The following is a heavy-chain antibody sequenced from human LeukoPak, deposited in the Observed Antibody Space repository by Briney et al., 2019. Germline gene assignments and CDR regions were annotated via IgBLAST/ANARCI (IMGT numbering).Heavy chain of an antibody. CDR2: IRSKAYGGTT. CDR3: TRGRGFWSGYAYYYYGMDV. J-gene: IGHJ6*02. V-gene: IGHV3-49*04. D-gene: IGHD3-3*01. Sequence: GGSLRLSCAASGFTFSSYAMSWVRQAPGKGLEWVGFIRSKAYGGTTEYAASAKGRFTISRDDSKSIAYLQMNSLKTEDTAVYYCTRGRGFWSGYAYYYYGMDVWGQGTTVTVSS. CDR1: GFTFSSYA.